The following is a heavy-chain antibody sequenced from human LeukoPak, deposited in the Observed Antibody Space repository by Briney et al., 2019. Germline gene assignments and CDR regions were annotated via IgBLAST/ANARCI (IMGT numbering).Heavy chain of an antibody. CDR2: INPNSGGT. V-gene: IGHV1-2*06. J-gene: IGHJ5*02. CDR3: ARDRGSSSSLGWFDP. CDR1: GYTFTGYY. Sequence: SVKVSCKASGYTFTGYYMHWVRQAPGQGLEWMGRINPNSGGTNYAQKFQGRVTMTRDTSISTAYMELSRLRSDDTAVYYCARDRGSSSSLGWFDPWGQGTLVTVSS. D-gene: IGHD6-6*01.